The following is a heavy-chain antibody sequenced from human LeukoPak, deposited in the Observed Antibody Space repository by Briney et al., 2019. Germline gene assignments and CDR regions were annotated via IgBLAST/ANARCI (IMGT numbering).Heavy chain of an antibody. CDR3: ARGYYDFWSGYSYYGMDV. CDR1: GGPISSYY. V-gene: IGHV4-59*01. D-gene: IGHD3-3*01. CDR2: IYYSGST. J-gene: IGHJ6*02. Sequence: PSEPLSLTCTVSGGPISSYYWSWIRQPPGKGLEWIGYIYYSGSTNYNPSLKSRVTISVDTSKKQFALKLSSVTAADTAVYYCARGYYDFWSGYSYYGMDVWGQGTTVTVSS.